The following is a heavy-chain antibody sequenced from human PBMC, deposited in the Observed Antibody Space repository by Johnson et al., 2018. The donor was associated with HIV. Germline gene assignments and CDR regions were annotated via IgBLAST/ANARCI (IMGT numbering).Heavy chain of an antibody. CDR3: AKERAYIRSFDI. D-gene: IGHD1-14*01. V-gene: IGHV3-33*06. CDR2: IWYDGSNK. J-gene: IGHJ3*02. CDR1: GFTFSSYG. Sequence: VLLVESGGGVVQPGRSLRLSCEASGFTFSSYGMHWVRQAPGKGLEWVAVIWYDGSNKYYADSVKGRFTISRDNSKNTLHLQINSLRAEDTAMYYCAKERAYIRSFDIWGQGTVVTVSS.